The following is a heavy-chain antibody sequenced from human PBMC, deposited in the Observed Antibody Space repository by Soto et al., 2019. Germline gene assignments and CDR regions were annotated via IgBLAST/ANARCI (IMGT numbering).Heavy chain of an antibody. CDR1: GLTFGNYA. D-gene: IGHD2-21*02. J-gene: IGHJ2*01. CDR3: AVTPNCGRDCSAACYWYFEI. Sequence: EVQLLESGGGLVQPGGSVRLSCAASGLTFGNYAMSWVRQAPGKGLEWVSAISGDSGRTYYADSVKGRFTISRDNSKNTLYLQMSTLSAEDTAVYYCAVTPNCGRDCSAACYWYFEIWGRGTLVTVSS. V-gene: IGHV3-23*01. CDR2: ISGDSGRT.